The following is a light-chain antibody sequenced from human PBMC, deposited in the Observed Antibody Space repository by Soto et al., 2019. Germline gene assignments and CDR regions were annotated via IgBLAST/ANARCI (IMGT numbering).Light chain of an antibody. CDR2: RDN. J-gene: IGLJ2*01. V-gene: IGLV1-44*01. Sequence: QSVLTQPPSASGTPGQRVTISCSGSNSNIGNNAVAWYQQLPGAAPKLLIYRDNQRPSGVPDRFSGSKSDTSATLAISGLQSDDEADYFCAAWDDSLTGVIFGGGTKLTVL. CDR1: NSNIGNNA. CDR3: AAWDDSLTGVI.